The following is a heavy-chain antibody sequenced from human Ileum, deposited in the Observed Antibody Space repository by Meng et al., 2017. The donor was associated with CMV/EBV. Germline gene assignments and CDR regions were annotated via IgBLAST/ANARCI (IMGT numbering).Heavy chain of an antibody. J-gene: IGHJ4*02. V-gene: IGHV3-33*01. CDR2: IWYDGSNK. D-gene: IGHD6-13*01. Sequence: GESLKISCAASGFTFSSYAMHWVRQAPGKGLEWVAVIWYDGSNKYYADSVKGRFTISRDKSKNTLDLQMNSLRAEDMAVYYCAYSSSWAHFDYWGQGTLVTVSS. CDR1: GFTFSSYA. CDR3: AYSSSWAHFDY.